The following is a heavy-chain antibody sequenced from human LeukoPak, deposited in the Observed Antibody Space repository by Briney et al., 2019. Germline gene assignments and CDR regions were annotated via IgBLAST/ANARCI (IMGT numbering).Heavy chain of an antibody. CDR1: GFTFNSYA. D-gene: IGHD6-6*01. CDR2: INGNGGST. J-gene: IGHJ4*02. CDR3: AKGLSTYSSSSPDY. V-gene: IGHV3-23*01. Sequence: GSLRLSCAASGFTFNSYAMIWVRQAPGKGLEWVSVINGNGGSTYYADSVKGRFTMSRDSFKSTLYLQMNSLRAEDTAIYYCAKGLSTYSSSSPDYWGQGTLVTVSS.